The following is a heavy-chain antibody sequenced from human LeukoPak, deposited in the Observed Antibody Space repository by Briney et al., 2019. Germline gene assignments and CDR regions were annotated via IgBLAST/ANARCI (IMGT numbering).Heavy chain of an antibody. CDR1: GYTFTSYD. Sequence: ASVKVSCKASGYTFTSYDINWLRQATGQGLEWMGWMNPNSGNKGYAQKFQDRVTITRNTSISTAYMELSSLRSEDTAVYYCARRIQLWSRGRSDAFDIWGQGTMVTVSS. J-gene: IGHJ3*02. D-gene: IGHD5-18*01. V-gene: IGHV1-8*03. CDR2: MNPNSGNK. CDR3: ARRIQLWSRGRSDAFDI.